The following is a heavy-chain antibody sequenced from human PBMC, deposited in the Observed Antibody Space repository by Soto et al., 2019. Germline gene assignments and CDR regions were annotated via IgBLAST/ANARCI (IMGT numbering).Heavy chain of an antibody. V-gene: IGHV1-46*02. CDR1: GYSFNSYY. CDR3: ASDCNAYQRQHVFDI. J-gene: IGHJ3*02. CDR2: INPSGAST. Sequence: QVQLVQSGAEVKKPGASVKVACKASGYSFNSYYMHWVRQAPGQGPEWVGVINPSGASTSYAQKCQGRVTMTRHTSTITVYMGLSSLRSEDTALDYCASDCNAYQRQHVFDIWGQGTLVTVSS. D-gene: IGHD2-15*01.